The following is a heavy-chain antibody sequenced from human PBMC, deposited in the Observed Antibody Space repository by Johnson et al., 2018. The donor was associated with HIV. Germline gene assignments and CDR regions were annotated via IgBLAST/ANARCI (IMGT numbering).Heavy chain of an antibody. CDR1: GFTFSSYA. CDR2: INVDGREK. J-gene: IGHJ3*02. D-gene: IGHD6-13*01. V-gene: IGHV3-7*01. Sequence: VQLVESGGGVVQPGRSLRLSCAASGFTFSSYAMHWVRQAPGKGLEWVANINVDGREKYYVDSVKGRFTISRDNAKNSLYLQMNRLRAEDTAVYYCALSGGAAAYDAFDIWGQGTMVTVSS. CDR3: ALSGGAAAYDAFDI.